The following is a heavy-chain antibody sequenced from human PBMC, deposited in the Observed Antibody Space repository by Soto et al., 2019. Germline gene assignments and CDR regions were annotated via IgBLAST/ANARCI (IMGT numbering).Heavy chain of an antibody. CDR3: ARRVGPGSTPHAIRNNAFDI. J-gene: IGHJ3*02. CDR2: IIPIFGTA. D-gene: IGHD3-10*01. V-gene: IGHV1-69*12. Sequence: QVQLVQSGAEVKKPGSSVKVSCKASGGTFSSYAISWVRQAPGQGLEWMGGIIPIFGTANYAQKFQGRVTITADESXXTXYXXLSSLRSEDTAVYYCARRVGPGSTPHAIRNNAFDIWGQGTMVTVSS. CDR1: GGTFSSYA.